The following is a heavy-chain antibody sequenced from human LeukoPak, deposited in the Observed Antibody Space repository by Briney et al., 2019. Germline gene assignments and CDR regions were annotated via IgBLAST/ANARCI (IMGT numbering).Heavy chain of an antibody. CDR3: ARDKGYSGSGSPY. D-gene: IGHD3-10*01. J-gene: IGHJ4*02. V-gene: IGHV3-21*05. CDR2: ISSGSSFI. Sequence: PGGSLRLSCAASGFTFSSYSMNWVRQAPGKGLEWVSYISSGSSFISYADSVKGRFTISRDDAKNSLYLQMNSLRAKDTAVYYCARDKGYSGSGSPYWGQGTLVTVSS. CDR1: GFTFSSYS.